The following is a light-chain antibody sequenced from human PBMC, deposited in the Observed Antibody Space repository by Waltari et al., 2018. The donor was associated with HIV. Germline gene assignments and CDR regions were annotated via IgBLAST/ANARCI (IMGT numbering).Light chain of an antibody. V-gene: IGLV2-8*01. CDR3: SSYAGSAVV. CDR1: SSDVGAYNY. CDR2: EVN. J-gene: IGLJ2*01. Sequence: QSVLTQPPSASGSRGQSVTISCTGTSSDVGAYNYFSWYQQYPGMAPKLIIYEVNKRPSWVPDRFSGSKSGNTASLTVSGLQAEDEADFYCSSYAGSAVVFGGGTNLTGL.